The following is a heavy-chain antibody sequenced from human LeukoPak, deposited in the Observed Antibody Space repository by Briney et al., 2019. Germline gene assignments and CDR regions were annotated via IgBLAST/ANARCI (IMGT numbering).Heavy chain of an antibody. CDR3: ARDWGEYYFDY. D-gene: IGHD3-16*01. V-gene: IGHV3-21*01. J-gene: IGHJ4*02. Sequence: GGSLRLSCAASGFTFSSYNMNWVRQAPGKGLEWVSSISSSSSYIYYADSVKGRFTISRDNAKNSLYLQMNSLRAEDTAVYYCARDWGEYYFDYWGQGTLVTVSS. CDR2: ISSSSSYI. CDR1: GFTFSSYN.